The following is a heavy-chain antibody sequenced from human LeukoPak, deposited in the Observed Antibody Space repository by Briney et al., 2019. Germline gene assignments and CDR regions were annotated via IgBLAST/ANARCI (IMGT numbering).Heavy chain of an antibody. CDR2: ISGSGDT. CDR1: GITLRNFW. Sequence: GGSLRLSCAASGITLRNFWMHWVRQAPGKGLVWVSGISGSGDTYYADSVKGRFTISRDNSKNTLYLQMNSLRADDTAVYYCAKESGYYYEYFEYWGQGTLVTVSS. V-gene: IGHV3-23*01. CDR3: AKESGYYYEYFEY. D-gene: IGHD3-22*01. J-gene: IGHJ4*02.